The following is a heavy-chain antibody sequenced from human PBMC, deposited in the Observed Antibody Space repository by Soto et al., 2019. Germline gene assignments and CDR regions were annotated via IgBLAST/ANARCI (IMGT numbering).Heavy chain of an antibody. CDR3: ARDSMVGRQPHAFDI. CDR2: IYYSGST. CDR1: GGSISSGGSY. J-gene: IGHJ3*02. D-gene: IGHD1-26*01. Sequence: QVQLQESGPGLVKPSQTLCLTCTVSGGSISSGGSYWSGIGQHPGKGLEWIGDIYYSGSTFYNPSLKSRVTLSVDTSKNQFSLNLGSVTAADTAVYYCARDSMVGRQPHAFDIWGQGTMVTVSS. V-gene: IGHV4-31*03.